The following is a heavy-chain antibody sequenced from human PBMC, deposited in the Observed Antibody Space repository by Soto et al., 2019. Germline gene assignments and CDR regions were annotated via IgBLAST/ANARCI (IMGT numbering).Heavy chain of an antibody. CDR2: INSDGSST. V-gene: IGHV3-74*01. CDR1: GFTFSSYW. J-gene: IGHJ4*02. D-gene: IGHD2-15*01. Sequence: EVQLVESGGGLVQPGGSLRLSCAASGFTFSSYWMHWVRQAPRKGLVWVSRINSDGSSTSYADSVKGRFTISRDNAKDTRYLQMNSLRAEDTAVYYCVRTSLVVAAATREDYWGQGTLVTVSS. CDR3: VRTSLVVAAATREDY.